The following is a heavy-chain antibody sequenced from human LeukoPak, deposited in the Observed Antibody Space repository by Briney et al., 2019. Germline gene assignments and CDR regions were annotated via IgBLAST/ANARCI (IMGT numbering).Heavy chain of an antibody. V-gene: IGHV4-34*01. Sequence: SETLSLTCAVYGGSFSGYYWSWIRQPPGKGLEWIGEINHSGSTNYNPSLKSRVTISVDTSKNQFSLKLSSVTAADTAVYYCARSTRQLKAVAGTGYFDYWGQGTLVTVSS. CDR3: ARSTRQLKAVAGTGYFDY. D-gene: IGHD6-19*01. CDR2: INHSGST. J-gene: IGHJ4*02. CDR1: GGSFSGYY.